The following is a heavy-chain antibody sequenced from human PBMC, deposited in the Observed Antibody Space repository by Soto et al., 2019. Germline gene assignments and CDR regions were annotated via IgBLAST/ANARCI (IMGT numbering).Heavy chain of an antibody. J-gene: IGHJ4*02. CDR3: ARHGPIAAAGSVFDY. V-gene: IGHV4-59*08. CDR1: GASISSYY. Sequence: PETLSLTCTVSGASISSYYWSWIRQPPGKGLEWIGYIYYSGSTNYNPSLKSRVTISVDTSKNQFSLKLSSVTAADTAVYYCARHGPIAAAGSVFDYWGQGTLVTVSS. CDR2: IYYSGST. D-gene: IGHD6-13*01.